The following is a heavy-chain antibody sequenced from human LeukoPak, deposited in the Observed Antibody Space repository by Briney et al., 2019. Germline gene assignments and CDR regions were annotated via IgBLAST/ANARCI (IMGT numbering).Heavy chain of an antibody. CDR2: IYPGDSDT. V-gene: IGHV5-51*01. J-gene: IGHJ4*02. D-gene: IGHD1-26*01. Sequence: GASLQISCKGTGYSVNSYWIGWVRQLPGKVLEWMGIIYPGDSDTRYSPSFQGQVTISADKSINTAYLQWSSLKGSDNAMYYCARQRVKGANRGNLDYWGQGTLVTVSS. CDR1: GYSVNSYW. CDR3: ARQRVKGANRGNLDY.